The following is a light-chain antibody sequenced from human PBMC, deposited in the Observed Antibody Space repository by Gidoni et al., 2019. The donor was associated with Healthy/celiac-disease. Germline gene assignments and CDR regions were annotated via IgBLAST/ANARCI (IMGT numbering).Light chain of an antibody. Sequence: DIQMPQPPSSLSSSVGDRVTITRRESQSISSYLNWYQQKPGKAPKPLIYAASSSQSGVPSRFSGSGSGTEFTLTISSLQPEDFATDYCQQSYSTPRTFGEGTKVEIK. J-gene: IGKJ4*01. CDR1: QSISSY. V-gene: IGKV1-39*01. CDR3: QQSYSTPRT. CDR2: AAS.